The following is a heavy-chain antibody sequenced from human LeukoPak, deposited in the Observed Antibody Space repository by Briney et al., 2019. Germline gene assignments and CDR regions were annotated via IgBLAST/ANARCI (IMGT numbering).Heavy chain of an antibody. CDR2: FDPEDGET. CDR1: GYTLTELS. J-gene: IGHJ4*02. Sequence: ASVKVSCKVSGYTLTELSMHWVRQAPGKGLEWMGGFDPEDGETIYAQKFQGRVTITEDTSTDTAYMELSSLRSEDTAVYYCATGPYYYDSSGYSFDYWGQGTLVTVSS. V-gene: IGHV1-24*01. D-gene: IGHD3-22*01. CDR3: ATGPYYYDSSGYSFDY.